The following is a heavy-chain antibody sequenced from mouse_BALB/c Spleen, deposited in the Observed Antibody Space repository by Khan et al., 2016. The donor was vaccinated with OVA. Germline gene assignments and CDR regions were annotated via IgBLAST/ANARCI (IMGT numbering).Heavy chain of an antibody. CDR2: INTYTGEP. Sequence: QIQLVQSGPELKKPGETVRISCKASGSTFTNYGMSWVKQAPGKGLKWMGWINTYTGEPTYADDFKGRFALSLETSASTAYLQINNLKNEDTATYFCERKNYRYDRYFDVWGAGTTVTVSS. V-gene: IGHV9-3-1*01. J-gene: IGHJ1*01. CDR3: ERKNYRYDRYFDV. CDR1: GSTFTNYG. D-gene: IGHD2-14*01.